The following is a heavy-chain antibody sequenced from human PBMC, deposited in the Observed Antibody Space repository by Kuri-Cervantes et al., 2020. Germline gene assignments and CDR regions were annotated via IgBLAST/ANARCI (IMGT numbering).Heavy chain of an antibody. CDR1: GFTVSSNY. V-gene: IGHV3-53*01. J-gene: IGHJ4*02. Sequence: GESLKISCAASGFTVSSNYMSWVRQAPGKGLEWVSVIYSGGSTYYADSVKGRFTISRDNSKNTLYLQMNSLRAEDTAVYYCARVTWGDDSSGSPSDYWGQGTLVTVSS. CDR2: IYSGGST. CDR3: ARVTWGDDSSGSPSDY. D-gene: IGHD3-22*01.